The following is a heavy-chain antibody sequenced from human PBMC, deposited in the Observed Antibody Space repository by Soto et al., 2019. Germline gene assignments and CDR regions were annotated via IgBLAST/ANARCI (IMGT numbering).Heavy chain of an antibody. Sequence: SQTLSLTCAISGYSVSGNSAALNWIRQSPSRGLEWPGRTYYRSKWYNDYAVSVKSRITINPDTSKNQFSLQLNSVTPEDTAVYYCARAGLSSSWYAVPFDYWGQGTLVTVSS. CDR3: ARAGLSSSWYAVPFDY. CDR2: TYYRSKWYN. D-gene: IGHD6-13*01. CDR1: GYSVSGNSAA. V-gene: IGHV6-1*01. J-gene: IGHJ4*02.